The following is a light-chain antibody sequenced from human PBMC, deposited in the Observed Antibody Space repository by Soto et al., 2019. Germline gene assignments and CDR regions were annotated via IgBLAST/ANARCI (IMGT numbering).Light chain of an antibody. CDR3: SSYGGNTLFV. Sequence: QSALTQPPSASGSPGQSVTISCTGTSSHVGGYNYVSWFQHHPGKAPKLLIHEVNKRPSGVPDRFSGSKSGSTASLTVSGLQAEDEADYYCSSYGGNTLFVFGTGTKVTVL. CDR1: SSHVGGYNY. J-gene: IGLJ1*01. CDR2: EVN. V-gene: IGLV2-8*01.